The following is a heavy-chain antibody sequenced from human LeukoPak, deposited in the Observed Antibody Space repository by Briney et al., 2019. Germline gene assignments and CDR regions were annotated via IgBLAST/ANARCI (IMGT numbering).Heavy chain of an antibody. Sequence: PGGSLRLSCAASGFTFSSYSMNWVRQAPGKGLEWVSYISSSSSTIYYADSVKGRFTISRDNAKNSLYLQMNSLRAEDTAVYYCARLMVAARELMGSDYWGQGTLVTVSS. CDR1: GFTFSSYS. CDR2: ISSSSSTI. J-gene: IGHJ4*02. D-gene: IGHD6-6*01. V-gene: IGHV3-48*01. CDR3: ARLMVAARELMGSDY.